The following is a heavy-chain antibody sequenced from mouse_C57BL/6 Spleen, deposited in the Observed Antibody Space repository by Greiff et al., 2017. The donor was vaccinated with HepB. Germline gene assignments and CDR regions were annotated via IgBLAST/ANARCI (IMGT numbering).Heavy chain of an antibody. Sequence: EVKLMESGGDLVKPGGSLKLSCAASGFTFSSYGMSWVRQTPDKRLEWVATISSGGSYTYYPDSVKGRFTISSDNAKNTLYLQMSSLKSEDTAMYYCEGHAGSSPFAYWGQGTLVTVSA. J-gene: IGHJ3*01. CDR3: EGHAGSSPFAY. V-gene: IGHV5-6*01. CDR1: GFTFSSYG. CDR2: ISSGGSYT. D-gene: IGHD1-1*01.